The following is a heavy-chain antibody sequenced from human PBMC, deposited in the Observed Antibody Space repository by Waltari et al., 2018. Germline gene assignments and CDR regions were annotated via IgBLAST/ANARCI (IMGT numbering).Heavy chain of an antibody. CDR2: IVVGSGNT. J-gene: IGHJ5*02. D-gene: IGHD3-3*01. CDR1: GFTFPSSA. CDR3: AAARNYDFWSGHPNWFDP. V-gene: IGHV1-58*02. Sequence: QMQLVQSGPEVKKPGTSVKFSCKASGFTFPSSAMQWVRQARGHSLEWIGWIVVGSGNTNYAQKFQERVTITRDMSTSTAYMELSSLRSEDTAVYYCAAARNYDFWSGHPNWFDPWGQGTLVTVSS.